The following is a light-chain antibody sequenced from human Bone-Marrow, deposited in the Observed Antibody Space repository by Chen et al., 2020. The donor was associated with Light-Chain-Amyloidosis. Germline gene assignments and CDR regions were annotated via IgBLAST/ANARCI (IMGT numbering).Light chain of an antibody. CDR2: KDT. J-gene: IGLJ3*02. CDR1: LLAKNY. CDR3: YSATDDSLGV. Sequence: SYELPQPSSVSVSPGQTAKITCSGDLLAKNYVRWLQQKPGQAPVLVIYKDTERPSGIPERFSGSSSETIATLTVSGAQVDDEADYHCYSATDDSLGVFGGGTRLTVL. V-gene: IGLV3-27*01.